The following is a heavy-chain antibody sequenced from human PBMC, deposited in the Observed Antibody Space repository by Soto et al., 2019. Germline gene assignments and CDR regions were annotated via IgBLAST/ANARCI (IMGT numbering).Heavy chain of an antibody. Sequence: QVQLVQSGAEVKKPGASVKVSCKASGYSFTSYDMNWVRQVPGQGPEWMGWMNPNSADTGYAQKCQGRMTMSRDMSTRTMYMELGGLTSEDTAVYYCARGGFLEPHMDVWGRGTTVTVSS. V-gene: IGHV1-8*01. CDR3: ARGGFLEPHMDV. CDR2: MNPNSADT. J-gene: IGHJ6*03. CDR1: GYSFTSYD.